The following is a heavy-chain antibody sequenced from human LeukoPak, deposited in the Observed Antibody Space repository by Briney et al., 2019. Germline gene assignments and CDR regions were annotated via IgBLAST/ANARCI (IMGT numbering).Heavy chain of an antibody. CDR2: INPSSGGT. V-gene: IGHV1-2*02. CDR3: ARDLWSDAGNWFDP. J-gene: IGHJ5*02. D-gene: IGHD3-3*01. CDR1: GYTFTGYY. Sequence: ASVKVSCKASGYTFTGYYMHWVRQAPGQGLEWMGWINPSSGGTNYAQKFQGRVTMTRDTSISTAYMELSRLRSDDTAVYYCARDLWSDAGNWFDPWGQGTLVTVSS.